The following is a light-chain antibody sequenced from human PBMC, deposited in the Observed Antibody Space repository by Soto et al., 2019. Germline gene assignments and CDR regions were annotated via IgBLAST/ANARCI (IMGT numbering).Light chain of an antibody. CDR1: QSISSW. CDR2: KAS. V-gene: IGKV1-5*03. J-gene: IGKJ3*01. CDR3: QQYNSSPFT. Sequence: DIQMTQSPSTLSASVGDRVTITCRASQSISSWLAWYHQKPGKAPKLLIYKASSLESGVPSRFSGSGSGTEFTLTISSLQPDDLATDDCQQYNSSPFTFGPGTKVDIK.